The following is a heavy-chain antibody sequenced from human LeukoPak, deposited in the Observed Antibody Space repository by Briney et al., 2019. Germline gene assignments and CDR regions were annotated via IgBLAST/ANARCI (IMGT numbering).Heavy chain of an antibody. Sequence: SETLSLTCTVSGGSISSYYWSWIRQPPGKGLEWIGYIYYSGSTNYNPSLKSRVIISVDTSKNQFSLKLSSVTAADTAVYYCAGYYDFWSGSHFDYWGQGTLVTVSS. CDR3: AGYYDFWSGSHFDY. V-gene: IGHV4-59*01. D-gene: IGHD3-3*01. CDR2: IYYSGST. J-gene: IGHJ4*02. CDR1: GGSISSYY.